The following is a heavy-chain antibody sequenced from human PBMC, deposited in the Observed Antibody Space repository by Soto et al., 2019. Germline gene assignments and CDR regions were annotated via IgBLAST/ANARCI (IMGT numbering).Heavy chain of an antibody. CDR3: ARERSPPAGSNAFDI. CDR2: INPNSGGT. CDR1: GYTFTGYY. J-gene: IGHJ3*02. V-gene: IGHV1-2*04. Sequence: ASVKVSCKASGYTFTGYYMHWVRQAPGQGLEWMGWINPNSGGTNYAQKFQGWVTMTRDTSISTAYMELSRLRSDDTAVYYCARERSPPAGSNAFDIWGQGTMVTVSS.